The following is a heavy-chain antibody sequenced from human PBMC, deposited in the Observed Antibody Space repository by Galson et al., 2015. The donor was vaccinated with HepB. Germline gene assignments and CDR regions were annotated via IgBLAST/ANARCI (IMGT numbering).Heavy chain of an antibody. J-gene: IGHJ6*02. CDR3: AVGIADYYYGMDV. CDR2: INPNSGGT. Sequence: SVKVSCKASGYTFTGYYMHWVRQAPGQGLEWMGWINPNSGGTNYAQKFQGWVTMTRDTSISTAYMELSRLRSDDTAVYYCAVGIADYYYGMDVWGQGTTVTVSS. D-gene: IGHD6-13*01. CDR1: GYTFTGYY. V-gene: IGHV1-2*04.